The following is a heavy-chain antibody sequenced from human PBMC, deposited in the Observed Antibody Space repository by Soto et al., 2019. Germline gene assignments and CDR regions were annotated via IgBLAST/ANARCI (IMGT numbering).Heavy chain of an antibody. V-gene: IGHV3-23*01. CDR1: ACTVRDYG. CDR3: AKESRGIAPTVTGY. D-gene: IGHD3-16*02. CDR2: ISGSGDRT. Sequence: LPCPDSACTVRDYGMSWVRQAPGKRLEWISTISGSGDRTYYADSVKGRFTISRDNSKDTLYLQMNSLRVEDTAVYFCAKESRGIAPTVTGYWGQGTLVTVSS. J-gene: IGHJ4*02.